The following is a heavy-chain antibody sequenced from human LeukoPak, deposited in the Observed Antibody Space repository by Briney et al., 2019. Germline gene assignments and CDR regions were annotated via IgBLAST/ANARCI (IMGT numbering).Heavy chain of an antibody. D-gene: IGHD1-26*01. CDR2: IYSGGST. CDR1: GFTVSSNY. Sequence: PGGSLRLSCAASGFTVSSNYMSWVRRAPGKGLEWVSVIYSGGSTYYADSVKGRFTISRDNSKNTLYFQMNSLRAEDTAVYYCARMMWELGAFDIWGQGTMVTVSS. J-gene: IGHJ3*02. V-gene: IGHV3-53*01. CDR3: ARMMWELGAFDI.